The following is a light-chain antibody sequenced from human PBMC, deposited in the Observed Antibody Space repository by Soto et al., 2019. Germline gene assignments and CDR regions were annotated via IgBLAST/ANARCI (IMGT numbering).Light chain of an antibody. Sequence: DIQMTQSPSSLSASVVDRVTITCLASQSISSYLNWYQQKPGKAPKLLIYAASSLQSGVPSRFSGSGSGTDFTLTISSLQPEDFATYYCQQTYIAPFTFGQGTRLEIK. CDR1: QSISSY. V-gene: IGKV1-39*01. CDR3: QQTYIAPFT. J-gene: IGKJ5*01. CDR2: AAS.